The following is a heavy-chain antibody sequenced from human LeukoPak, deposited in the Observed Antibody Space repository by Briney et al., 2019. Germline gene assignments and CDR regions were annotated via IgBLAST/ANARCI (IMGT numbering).Heavy chain of an antibody. D-gene: IGHD3-22*01. V-gene: IGHV4-59*01. CDR1: GGSISSYY. J-gene: IGHJ3*02. CDR2: IYYNGST. Sequence: SETLSLTCTVSGGSISSYYWSWIRQPPGKGLEWIGYIYYNGSTNYNPSLKSRVTISVDTSKNQFSLKLSSVTAADTAVYYCARGGWAYYDATFGIWGQGTMVTVSS. CDR3: ARGGWAYYDATFGI.